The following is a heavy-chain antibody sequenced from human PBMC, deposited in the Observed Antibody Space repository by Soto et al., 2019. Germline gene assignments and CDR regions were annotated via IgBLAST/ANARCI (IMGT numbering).Heavy chain of an antibody. Sequence: SETLSLTCTVSGGSMSSNYWTWIRQSPGKGLEWIGYIYYTGSTKYNPSLESRVTISLDTSKNQFSLRLTSVTSADTAVYYCARGGSYGDFFDYWGQGAQVTVSS. V-gene: IGHV4-59*01. D-gene: IGHD4-17*01. CDR2: IYYTGST. J-gene: IGHJ4*02. CDR3: ARGGSYGDFFDY. CDR1: GGSMSSNY.